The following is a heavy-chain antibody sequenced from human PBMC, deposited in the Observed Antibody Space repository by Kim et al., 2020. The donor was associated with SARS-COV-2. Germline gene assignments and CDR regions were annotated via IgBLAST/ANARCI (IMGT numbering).Heavy chain of an antibody. D-gene: IGHD6-19*01. Sequence: SETLSLTCTVSGGSISSSSYYWGWIRQPPGKGLEWIGSIYYSGSTYYNPSLKSRVTISVDTSKNQFSLKLSSVTAADTAVYYCARTNLYGAVAGTDDAFDIWGQGTMVTVSS. CDR3: ARTNLYGAVAGTDDAFDI. J-gene: IGHJ3*02. CDR2: IYYSGST. V-gene: IGHV4-39*01. CDR1: GGSISSSSYY.